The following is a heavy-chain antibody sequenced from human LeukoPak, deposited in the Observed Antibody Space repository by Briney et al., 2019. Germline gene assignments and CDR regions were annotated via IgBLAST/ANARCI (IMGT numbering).Heavy chain of an antibody. CDR1: GYTFTSYD. CDR2: MNPNSGNT. Sequence: GASVKVSCKASGYTFTSYDINWVRQATGQGLEWMGWMNPNSGNTGYAQKFQGRVTMTRNTSISTAYMELSSLRSEDTAVYYCAREVRGVKPSRNYYYYMDVWGKGTTVTISS. J-gene: IGHJ6*03. D-gene: IGHD3-10*01. CDR3: AREVRGVKPSRNYYYYMDV. V-gene: IGHV1-8*01.